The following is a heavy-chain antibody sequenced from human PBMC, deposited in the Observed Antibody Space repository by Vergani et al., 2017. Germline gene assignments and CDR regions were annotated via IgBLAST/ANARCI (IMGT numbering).Heavy chain of an antibody. V-gene: IGHV3-21*01. CDR1: GFTFSSYS. Sequence: EVQLVESGGGLVKPGGSLRLSCAASGFTFSSYSMNWVRQAPGKGLEWVSSISSSSSYIYYADSVKRRFTISRDNAKNSLYLQMNSLRAEDTAVYYCARAEVVPAAMASAYYFDYWGQGTLVTVSS. J-gene: IGHJ4*02. CDR3: ARAEVVPAAMASAYYFDY. CDR2: ISSSSSYI. D-gene: IGHD2-2*01.